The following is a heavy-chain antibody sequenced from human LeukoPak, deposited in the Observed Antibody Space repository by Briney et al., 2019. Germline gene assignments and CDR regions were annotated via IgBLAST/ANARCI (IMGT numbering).Heavy chain of an antibody. CDR1: GFTSDDYA. V-gene: IGHV3-9*02. J-gene: IGHJ4*02. D-gene: IGHD3-10*01. CDR2: ISWNSGSI. CDR3: TTDIFSGRGLMGNYFDY. Sequence: PGRSLRLSCAASGFTSDDYAMHWVRQAPGKGREWVSGISWNSGSIGYADSVKGRFTISRDNAKNSLYLQMNSPRAEDTALYYCTTDIFSGRGLMGNYFDYWGQGTLVTVSS.